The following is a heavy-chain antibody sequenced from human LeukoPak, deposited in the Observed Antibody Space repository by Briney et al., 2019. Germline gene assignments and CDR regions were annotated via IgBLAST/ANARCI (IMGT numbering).Heavy chain of an antibody. CDR3: AKNSGSYDLHY. V-gene: IGHV3-33*06. D-gene: IGHD1-26*01. CDR2: IWYDGSNK. CDR1: GFTFSSYG. Sequence: GRSLRLSCAASGFTFSSYGMHWVRQAPGKGLEWVAVIWYDGSNKYYADSVKGRFTISRDNSKNTLYLQMNSLRAEDTAVYYCAKNSGSYDLHYWGQGTLVTVSS. J-gene: IGHJ4*02.